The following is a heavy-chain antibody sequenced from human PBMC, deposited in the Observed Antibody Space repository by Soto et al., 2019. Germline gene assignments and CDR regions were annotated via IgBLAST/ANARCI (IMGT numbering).Heavy chain of an antibody. CDR3: AKAVTTVTRPRYFDW. Sequence: VQLLESGGGLAQPGGSLRLSCAASGFTFSNYGMTWVRQAPGKGLEWVSAISPGGGATYYADSVKGRFTISRGNSQSPLFLQMDRLRAEDTAIYYCAKAVTTVTRPRYFDWWGQGTLVAVSS. J-gene: IGHJ4*02. CDR1: GFTFSNYG. D-gene: IGHD4-17*01. CDR2: ISPGGGAT. V-gene: IGHV3-23*01.